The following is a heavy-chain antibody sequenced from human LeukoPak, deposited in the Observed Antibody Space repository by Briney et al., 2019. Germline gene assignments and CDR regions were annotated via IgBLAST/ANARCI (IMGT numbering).Heavy chain of an antibody. CDR3: ARGTYGYYMDV. CDR2: IYRSGST. V-gene: IGHV4-38-2*02. D-gene: IGHD4-17*01. Sequence: SETLSLTCSGSNYSISNSLYWGWLRQPPGKGLEWIGSIYRSGSTFYNPSLKSRVTISLDASKNQFSLKLSSVTAADTAVYFCARGTYGYYMDVWGKGTTVTVSS. CDR1: NYSISNSLY. J-gene: IGHJ6*03.